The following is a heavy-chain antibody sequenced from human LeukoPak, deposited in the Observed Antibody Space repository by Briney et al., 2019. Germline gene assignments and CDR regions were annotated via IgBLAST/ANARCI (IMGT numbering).Heavy chain of an antibody. V-gene: IGHV4-4*07. CDR2: IYTSGST. J-gene: IGHJ4*02. D-gene: IGHD6-13*01. CDR3: ARAHRSSSWYGVLGY. CDR1: GGSISSYY. Sequence: PSETLSLPCTVSGGSISSYYWSWIRQPAGKGLEWVGRIYTSGSTNYNPSLKSRVTMSVDTSKNQFSLKLNSVTAADTAVFYCARAHRSSSWYGVLGYWGQGTLVTVSS.